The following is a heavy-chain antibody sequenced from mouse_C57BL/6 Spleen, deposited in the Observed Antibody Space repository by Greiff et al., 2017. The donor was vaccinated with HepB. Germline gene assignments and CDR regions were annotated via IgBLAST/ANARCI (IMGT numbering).Heavy chain of an antibody. D-gene: IGHD3-2*02. V-gene: IGHV14-2*01. CDR1: GFNIKDYY. CDR3: ARLTAQALFAY. J-gene: IGHJ3*01. Sequence: EVKLVESGAELVKPGASVKLSCTASGFNIKDYYMHWVKQRTEQGLEWIGRIDPEDGETKYAPKFQGKATITADTSSNTAYLQLSSLTSEDTAVYYCARLTAQALFAYWGQGTLVTVSA. CDR2: IDPEDGET.